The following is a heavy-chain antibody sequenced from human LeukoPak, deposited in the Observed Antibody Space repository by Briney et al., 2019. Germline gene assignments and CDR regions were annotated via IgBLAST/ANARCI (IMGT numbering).Heavy chain of an antibody. Sequence: PGGSLRLSCAASGFTFSSYEMNWVRQAPGKGLEWVSYISSSGSTIYYADSVKGRFTISRDNAKNSLYLQMNSLRAEDTAVYYCARVIAAAGFDYWGQGTLDTVSS. CDR2: ISSSGSTI. V-gene: IGHV3-48*03. CDR1: GFTFSSYE. CDR3: ARVIAAAGFDY. D-gene: IGHD6-13*01. J-gene: IGHJ4*02.